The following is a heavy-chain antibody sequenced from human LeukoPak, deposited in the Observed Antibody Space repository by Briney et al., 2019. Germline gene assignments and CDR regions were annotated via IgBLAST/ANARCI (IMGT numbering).Heavy chain of an antibody. V-gene: IGHV1-3*01. D-gene: IGHD6-19*01. CDR2: INAGNGNT. Sequence: ASVKVSCKASGYTFTSYAMHWVRQAPGQRLEWMGWINAGNGNTKYSQKFQGRVTITRDTSASTAYMELSSLRSEDTAVYYCARFLAVAGTDYFDYWGQGTLVTVSS. J-gene: IGHJ4*02. CDR1: GYTFTSYA. CDR3: ARFLAVAGTDYFDY.